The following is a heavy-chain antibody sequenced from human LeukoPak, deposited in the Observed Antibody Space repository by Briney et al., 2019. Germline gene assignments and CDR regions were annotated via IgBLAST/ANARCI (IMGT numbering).Heavy chain of an antibody. CDR2: IYYSGST. J-gene: IGHJ4*02. CDR1: GGSISSYY. V-gene: IGHV4-59*01. D-gene: IGHD6-19*01. Sequence: SETLSLTCTVSGGSISSYYWSWIRQPPGKGLEWIGCIYYSGSTNYNPSLKSRVTISVDTSKNQFSLKLSSVTAADTALYYCARSRGCFDYWGQGTLVTVSS. CDR3: ARSRGCFDY.